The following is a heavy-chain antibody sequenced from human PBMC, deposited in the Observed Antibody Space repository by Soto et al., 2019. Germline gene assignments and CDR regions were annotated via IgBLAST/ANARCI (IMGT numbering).Heavy chain of an antibody. CDR1: GFTFGDYA. J-gene: IGHJ4*01. V-gene: IGHV3-49*04. CDR3: ARDPVAVTGSFVDW. CDR2: IRSKAYGGTT. D-gene: IGHD6-19*01. Sequence: GGSLRLSCTASGFTFGDYAMSWVRQAPGKGLEWVGFIRSKAYGGTTEYAASVKGRFTISRDDSKSIAYLQMNSLKTEDTALYYCARDPVAVTGSFVDWWGQGTLVTVSS.